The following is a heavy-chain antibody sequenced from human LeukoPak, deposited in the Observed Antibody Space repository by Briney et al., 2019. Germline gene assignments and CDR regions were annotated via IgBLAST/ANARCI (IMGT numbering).Heavy chain of an antibody. CDR1: GASFTGYY. V-gene: IGHV4-34*01. CDR3: ARLLPLQGGDV. D-gene: IGHD2-15*01. J-gene: IGHJ6*02. Sequence: SETLSLTCAVYGASFTGYYWSWFRQPPGKGLEWIGEINHSGGTNYNPSLKSRVAISLDTSNNQFSLKLSSVTAADTAVYYCARLLPLQGGDVWGQGTTVTVSS. CDR2: INHSGGT.